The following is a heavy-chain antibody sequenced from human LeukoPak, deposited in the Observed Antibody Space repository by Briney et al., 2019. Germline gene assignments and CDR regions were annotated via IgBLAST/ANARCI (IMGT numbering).Heavy chain of an antibody. CDR2: IKQDGSEK. V-gene: IGHV3-7*01. CDR3: ARDQPRQGFWSGYHYMDV. J-gene: IGHJ6*03. CDR1: GFTFSSYW. D-gene: IGHD3-3*01. Sequence: RTGGSLRLSCAASGFTFSSYWMSWVRQAPGKGLEWVANIKQDGSEKYYVDSVKGRFTISRDNAKNSLYLQMNSLRAEDTAVYYCARDQPRQGFWSGYHYMDVWGKGTTVTVSS.